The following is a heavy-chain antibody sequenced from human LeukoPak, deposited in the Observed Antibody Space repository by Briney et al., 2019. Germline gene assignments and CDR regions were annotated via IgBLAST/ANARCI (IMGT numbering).Heavy chain of an antibody. CDR2: ISWNSGSI. D-gene: IGHD3-22*01. V-gene: IGHV3-9*01. Sequence: GGFLRLSCAASGFTFDDYAMHWVRQAPGKGLEWVSGISWNSGSIGYADSVKGRFTISRDNAENSLYLQMNSLRAEDTALYYCAKEKYYYDSSGYSIIYFDYWGQGTLVTVSS. CDR1: GFTFDDYA. CDR3: AKEKYYYDSSGYSIIYFDY. J-gene: IGHJ4*02.